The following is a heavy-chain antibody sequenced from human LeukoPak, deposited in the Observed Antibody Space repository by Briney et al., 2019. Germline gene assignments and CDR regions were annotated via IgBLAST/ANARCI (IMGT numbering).Heavy chain of an antibody. CDR1: GGSISSSNW. D-gene: IGHD4-11*01. J-gene: IGHJ6*02. V-gene: IGHV4-4*02. CDR2: IYHSGST. CDR3: ARGSSNPNYCYYYGMDV. Sequence: SETLSLTCAVSGGSISSSNWWSWVRQPPGKGLEWIGEIYHSGSTNYNPSLKSRVTISVDKSKNQFSLKLSSVTAADTAVYYCARGSSNPNYCYYYGMDVWGQGTTVTVSS.